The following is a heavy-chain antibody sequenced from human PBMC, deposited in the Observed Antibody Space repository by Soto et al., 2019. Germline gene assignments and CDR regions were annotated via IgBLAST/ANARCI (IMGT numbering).Heavy chain of an antibody. CDR1: GFTFSSYS. J-gene: IGHJ4*02. CDR3: ARYYCSGGSCSFDY. V-gene: IGHV3-21*01. CDR2: ISSSSSYI. D-gene: IGHD2-15*01. Sequence: VQLVESGGGVVQPGRSLRLSCAASGFTFSSYSMNWVRQAPGKGLEWVSSISSSSSYIYYADSVKGRFTISRDNAKNSLYLQMNSLRAEDTAVYYCARYYCSGGSCSFDYWGQGTLVTVSS.